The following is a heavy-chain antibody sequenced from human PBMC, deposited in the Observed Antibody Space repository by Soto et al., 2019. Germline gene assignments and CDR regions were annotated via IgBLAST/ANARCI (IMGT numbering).Heavy chain of an antibody. CDR3: VNRFYFDATGDYYDPRYFDF. CDR2: ISGSGGST. V-gene: IGHV3-23*01. J-gene: IGHJ4*02. D-gene: IGHD3-22*01. Sequence: EVQLLDSGGGLVQPGGSLRLSCAASGFTFSTYAMSWVRQAPGKGLEWVSGISGSGGSTYYAEAVKGRFTISRDNSKNTLYLQMNRMRAEDSAAYYCVNRFYFDATGDYYDPRYFDFWGQGALVTVSS. CDR1: GFTFSTYA.